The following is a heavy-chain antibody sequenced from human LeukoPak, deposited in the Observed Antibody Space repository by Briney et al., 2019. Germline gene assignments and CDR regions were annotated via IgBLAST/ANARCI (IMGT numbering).Heavy chain of an antibody. CDR3: ARGGSGKWLSGFDY. D-gene: IGHD3-10*01. CDR2: AYGGCTWYA. CDR1: GVSVSSNGAA. J-gene: IGHJ4*02. Sequence: SQTLSLTCAISGVSVSSNGAAWNWIGQSPSRGLEWLGSAYGGCTWYADYAVAVISRISINPDTSKHQFSLQMNAVTPKDTAVYYCARGGSGKWLSGFDYWGQGTLVTVSS. V-gene: IGHV6-1*01.